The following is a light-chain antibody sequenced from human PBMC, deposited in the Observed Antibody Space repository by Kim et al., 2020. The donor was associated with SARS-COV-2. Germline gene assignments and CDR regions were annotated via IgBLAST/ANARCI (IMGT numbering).Light chain of an antibody. V-gene: IGLV3-19*01. CDR1: SLRIYY. CDR2: GKN. Sequence: SSELTQDPAVSVALGQTVRITCQGDSLRIYYASWYQQKPGQAPVLVIYGKNNRPSGIPDRFSGSSSGNTASLTITGAQAEDEADYYCNSRDSSGNHYVFGTGTKVTV. CDR3: NSRDSSGNHYV. J-gene: IGLJ1*01.